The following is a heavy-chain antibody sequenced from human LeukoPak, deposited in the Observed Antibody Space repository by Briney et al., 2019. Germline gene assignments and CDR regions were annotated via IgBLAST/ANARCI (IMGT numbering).Heavy chain of an antibody. Sequence: GGSLRLSCAASGFSFSNYGMSWVRQAPGKGLEWVSGVSASGASTYSEDSVKGRFIISRDNPKNTVFLQMNSLRAEDTAVYYCARQHTAWFVDYWGQGILVTVSS. CDR3: ARQHTAWFVDY. V-gene: IGHV3-23*01. CDR2: VSASGAST. CDR1: GFSFSNYG. J-gene: IGHJ4*02. D-gene: IGHD3-10*01.